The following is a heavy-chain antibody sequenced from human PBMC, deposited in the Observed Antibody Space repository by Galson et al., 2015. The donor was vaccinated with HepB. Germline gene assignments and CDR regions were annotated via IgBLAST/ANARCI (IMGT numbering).Heavy chain of an antibody. CDR1: GFTFSSSV. V-gene: IGHV3-23*01. Sequence: SLRLSCAASGFTFSSSVMNWVRQAPGKGLEWVSTISGSADSTNYVDSVKGRFTISRDNSKNTLFLQMNSLRAEDTAVYYCAKRRAVKAYDFWSTYVRARGTVHFYALDVWGQGTKVTVSS. J-gene: IGHJ6*02. D-gene: IGHD3-3*01. CDR2: ISGSADST. CDR3: AKRRAVKAYDFWSTYVRARGTVHFYALDV.